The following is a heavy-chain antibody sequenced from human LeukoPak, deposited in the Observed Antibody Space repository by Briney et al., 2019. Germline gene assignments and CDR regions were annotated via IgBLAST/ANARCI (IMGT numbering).Heavy chain of an antibody. V-gene: IGHV1-69*13. CDR1: GGTFSSYA. D-gene: IGHD3-16*01. CDR2: IIPIFGTA. CDR3: ASQLYPGEYNWFDP. Sequence: SVKVSCKASGGTFSSYAISWVRQAPGQGLEWMGGIIPIFGTANYARKFQGRVMITADESTSTAYMELSSLRSEDTAVYYCASQLYPGEYNWFDPWGQGTLVTVSS. J-gene: IGHJ5*02.